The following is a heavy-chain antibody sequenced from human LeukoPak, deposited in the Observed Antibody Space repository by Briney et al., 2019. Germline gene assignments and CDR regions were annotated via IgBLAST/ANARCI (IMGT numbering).Heavy chain of an antibody. CDR1: EFTFSTYS. J-gene: IGHJ4*02. V-gene: IGHV3-21*01. CDR3: ARIGDDYGDYYFDY. CDR2: ISSSSSYI. Sequence: GSLRLSCAASEFTFSTYSMNWVRQAPGKGLEWVSSISSSSSYIYYADSVKGRFTISRDNAKNSLYLQMNSLRAEDTAVYYCARIGDDYGDYYFDYWGQGTLVTVSS. D-gene: IGHD4-17*01.